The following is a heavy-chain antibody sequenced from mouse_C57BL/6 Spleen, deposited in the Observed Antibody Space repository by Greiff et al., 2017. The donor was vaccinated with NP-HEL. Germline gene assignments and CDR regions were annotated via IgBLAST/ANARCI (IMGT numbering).Heavy chain of an antibody. CDR3: ARIPIYYESLDV. J-gene: IGHJ1*03. CDR1: GYTFTSYW. CDR2: IHPNSGST. V-gene: IGHV1-64*01. Sequence: QVHVKQPGAELVKPGASVKLSCKASGYTFTSYWMHWVKQRPGQGLEWIGMIHPNSGSTNYNEKFKSKATLTVDKSSSTAYMQLSSLTSEDSAVYYCARIPIYYESLDVWGTGTTVTVSS. D-gene: IGHD2-4*01.